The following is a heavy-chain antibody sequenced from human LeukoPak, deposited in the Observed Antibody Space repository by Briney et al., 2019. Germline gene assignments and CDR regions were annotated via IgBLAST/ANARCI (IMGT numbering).Heavy chain of an antibody. CDR3: ARFSDVDYGDYVVRPYGMDV. D-gene: IGHD4-17*01. CDR2: IWYDGSNK. J-gene: IGHJ6*04. Sequence: GGSLRLSCAASGFTFSSYGMHWVRQAPGKGLGWVAVIWYDGSNKYYADSVKGRFTISRDNSKNTLYLQMNSLRAEDTAVYYCARFSDVDYGDYVVRPYGMDVWGKGTTVTVSS. V-gene: IGHV3-33*01. CDR1: GFTFSSYG.